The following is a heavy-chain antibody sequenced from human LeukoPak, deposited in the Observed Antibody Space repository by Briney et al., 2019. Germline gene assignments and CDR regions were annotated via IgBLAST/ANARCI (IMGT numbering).Heavy chain of an antibody. J-gene: IGHJ6*03. CDR2: INQGGRT. CDR3: ARGKRVWFGELMTSFSYFYIDV. D-gene: IGHD3-10*01. Sequence: SETLSLTCAVNGGSFSDYLWTWIRQSPGKGLERIGEINQGGRTNFNPSLKSRVTISADRSKYHFSLTLRSVTAADTAVYYCARGKRVWFGELMTSFSYFYIDVWGRGTTVIVSS. V-gene: IGHV4-34*01. CDR1: GGSFSDYL.